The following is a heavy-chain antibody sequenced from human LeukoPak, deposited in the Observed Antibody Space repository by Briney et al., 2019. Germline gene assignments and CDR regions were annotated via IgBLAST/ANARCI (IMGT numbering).Heavy chain of an antibody. CDR2: ISGSGGST. CDR1: GFTVSSNY. CDR3: AKLAAGRREKYYFDY. J-gene: IGHJ4*02. D-gene: IGHD3-3*02. Sequence: AGGSLRLSCAASGFTVSSNYMSWVRQAPGKGLEWVSAISGSGGSTYYADSVKGRFTISRDNSKNTLYLQMNSLRAEDTAVYYCAKLAAGRREKYYFDYWGQGTLVTVSS. V-gene: IGHV3-23*01.